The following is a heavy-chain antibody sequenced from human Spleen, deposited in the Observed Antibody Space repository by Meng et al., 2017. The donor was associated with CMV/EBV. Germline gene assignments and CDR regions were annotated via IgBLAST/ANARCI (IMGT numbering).Heavy chain of an antibody. D-gene: IGHD4-11*01. CDR2: IFYAGST. Sequence: SETLSLTCAVSGDSISSSKYYWAWIRQSPGQGLEWIGHIFYAGSTYYNPSLKSRLTLSIDSSRNQFSLRLRSVTAADTAVFYCARTNDYSSYRGPDFFDYWGQGKLVTVSS. CDR3: ARTNDYSSYRGPDFFDY. V-gene: IGHV4-39*07. J-gene: IGHJ4*02. CDR1: GDSISSSKYY.